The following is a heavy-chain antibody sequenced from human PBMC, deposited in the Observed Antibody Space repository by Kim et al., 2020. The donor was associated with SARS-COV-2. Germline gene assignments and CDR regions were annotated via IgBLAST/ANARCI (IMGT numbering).Heavy chain of an antibody. V-gene: IGHV4-39*01. CDR3: ARHKTQWLALGWFDP. D-gene: IGHD6-19*01. CDR1: GGSISSSSYY. CDR2: IYYSGST. J-gene: IGHJ5*02. Sequence: SETLSLTCTVSGGSISSSSYYWGWIRQPPGKGLEWIGSIYYSGSTYYNPSLKSRVTISVDTSKNQFSLKLSSVTAADTAVYYCARHKTQWLALGWFDPWGQGTLVTVSS.